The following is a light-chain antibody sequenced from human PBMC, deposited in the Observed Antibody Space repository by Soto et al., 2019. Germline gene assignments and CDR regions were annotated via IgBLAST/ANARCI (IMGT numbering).Light chain of an antibody. CDR3: QSHDSSLSGYV. V-gene: IGLV1-40*01. Sequence: QSVLTQPPSVSGAPGQRVTISCTGSSSNIGAGYDVHWYQQLPGTAPKLLFYGNSNRPSGVPDRFSGSKSGPSASLAITGLQAEDEADYYCQSHDSSLSGYVFGTGTKLTVL. CDR1: SSNIGAGYD. J-gene: IGLJ1*01. CDR2: GNS.